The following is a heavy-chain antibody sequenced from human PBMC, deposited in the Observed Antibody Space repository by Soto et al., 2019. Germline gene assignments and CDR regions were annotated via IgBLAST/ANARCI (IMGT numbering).Heavy chain of an antibody. J-gene: IGHJ4*02. V-gene: IGHV1-2*02. D-gene: IGHD2-8*02. CDR1: GYSFTGYY. CDR2: INPDSGAT. Sequence: HEHLVQSGAEVKRPGASLKVSCKASGYSFTGYYIHWVRQAPGQGLEWMGWINPDSGATNYAQNCQGRVTLTSDTSISTDSMDLTSLTSDDTAVYYCARGDYGTGGYPFPYFDYWGQGTLVIVSS. CDR3: ARGDYGTGGYPFPYFDY.